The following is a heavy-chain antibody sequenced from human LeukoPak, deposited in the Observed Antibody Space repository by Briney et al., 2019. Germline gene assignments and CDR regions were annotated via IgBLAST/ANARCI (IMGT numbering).Heavy chain of an antibody. J-gene: IGHJ4*02. CDR3: AGDLDH. CDR1: GFTLSSYA. D-gene: IGHD3-10*01. CDR2: ISYDGSNK. V-gene: IGHV3-30-3*01. Sequence: GGSLRLSCAASGFTLSSYAMHWVRQAPGKGLEWVAVISYDGSNKYYADSVKGRFTISRDNSKNTLYLQMNSLRAEDTAVYYCAGDLDHWGQGTLVTVSS.